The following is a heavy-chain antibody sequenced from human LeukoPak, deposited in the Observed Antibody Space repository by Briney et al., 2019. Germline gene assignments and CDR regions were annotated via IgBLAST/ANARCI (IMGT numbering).Heavy chain of an antibody. CDR3: ARYGIGATDY. D-gene: IGHD1-1*01. Sequence: TSETLSLTCAVYGGSFSGYYWSWIRQPPGKGLEWIGEINPTGSTNYNPSLKSRVTISVDTSKNQFSLKLSSVTAADTAVYYCARYGIGATDYWGQGTLVTVSS. CDR1: GGSFSGYY. V-gene: IGHV4-34*01. J-gene: IGHJ4*02. CDR2: INPTGST.